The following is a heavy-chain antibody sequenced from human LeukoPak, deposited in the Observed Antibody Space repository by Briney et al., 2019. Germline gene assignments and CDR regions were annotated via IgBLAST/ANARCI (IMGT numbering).Heavy chain of an antibody. V-gene: IGHV3-74*01. CDR2: INSDGSST. CDR1: GFTFSSHW. CDR3: ARRAVVSGMDV. Sequence: GGSLRLSCAASGFTFSSHWMHWVRQAPGKGLVWVSRINSDGSSTSYADSVKGRFTISRDNAKNTLYLQMNSLRAEDTAVYYCARRAVVSGMDVWGQGTTVTVSS. J-gene: IGHJ6*02. D-gene: IGHD6-19*01.